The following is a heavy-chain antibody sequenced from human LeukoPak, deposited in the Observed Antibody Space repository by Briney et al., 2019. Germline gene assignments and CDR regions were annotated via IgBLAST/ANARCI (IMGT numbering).Heavy chain of an antibody. D-gene: IGHD3-9*01. J-gene: IGHJ3*02. CDR1: GFTFSSYA. V-gene: IGHV3-64*01. CDR2: ISSNGGNT. Sequence: GGSLRLSCAASGFTFSSYAMHWVRQAPGKGLEYLSAISSNGGNTYYANSVKGRFTISRDNSRNTLYLQMGSLRPEDMAVYYCARAPVLRYFDWLLKPYEIDAFDIWGQGTMVTVSS. CDR3: ARAPVLRYFDWLLKPYEIDAFDI.